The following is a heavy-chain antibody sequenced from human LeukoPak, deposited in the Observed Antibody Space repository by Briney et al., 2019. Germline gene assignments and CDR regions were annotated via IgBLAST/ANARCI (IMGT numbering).Heavy chain of an antibody. J-gene: IGHJ5*02. D-gene: IGHD3-22*01. Sequence: ASVKVSCKASGGTLTSYAISWVRQAPGQGLEWMGRIIPILGIANYAQKFQGRVTITADKSTSTAYMELSSLRSEDTAVYYCARHNTMMVFDPWGQGTLVTVSS. CDR3: ARHNTMMVFDP. V-gene: IGHV1-69*04. CDR2: IIPILGIA. CDR1: GGTLTSYA.